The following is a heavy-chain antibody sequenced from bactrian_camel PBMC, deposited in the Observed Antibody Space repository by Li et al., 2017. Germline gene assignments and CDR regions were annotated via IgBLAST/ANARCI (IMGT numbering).Heavy chain of an antibody. Sequence: VQLVESGGESVQTGGSLRLSCEASGPMYNRVYMMGWFRQAPGKEREGVASIDSDGSTSYADSVKGRFTISQDRTKKIAYLQMNSLKLEDTAMYYCAASLGKTYCHAAFFLSRQRPNFGLMGQGTQVTVS. V-gene: IGHV3S53*01. D-gene: IGHD5*01. J-gene: IGHJ4*01. CDR1: GPMYNRVYM. CDR2: IDSDGST.